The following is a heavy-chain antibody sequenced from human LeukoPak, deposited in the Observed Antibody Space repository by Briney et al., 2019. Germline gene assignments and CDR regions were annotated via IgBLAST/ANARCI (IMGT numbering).Heavy chain of an antibody. CDR3: AREGGLGVLWSGYYYPTYFDY. CDR1: GGSFSGYY. Sequence: PSESLSLTCAVYGGSFSGYYWSWIRQPPGKGLEWIGEINHSGSTNYNPSLKSRVTISVDTSKNQFSLRLSSVTAADTAVYYCAREGGLGVLWSGYYYPTYFDYWGQGTLVTVSS. CDR2: INHSGST. J-gene: IGHJ4*02. V-gene: IGHV4-34*01. D-gene: IGHD3-3*01.